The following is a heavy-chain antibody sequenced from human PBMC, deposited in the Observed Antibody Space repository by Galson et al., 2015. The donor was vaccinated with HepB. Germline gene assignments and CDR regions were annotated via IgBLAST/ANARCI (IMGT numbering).Heavy chain of an antibody. Sequence: SVKVSCKASGYTFTSYYMHWVRQAPGQGLEWMGIINPSGGSTSYAQKFQGRVTMTRDTSTSTVYMELSSLRSEDTAVYYCASELILGESAVDYWGQGTLVTVSS. CDR3: ASELILGESAVDY. V-gene: IGHV1-46*01. CDR1: GYTFTSYY. J-gene: IGHJ4*02. CDR2: INPSGGST. D-gene: IGHD3-16*01.